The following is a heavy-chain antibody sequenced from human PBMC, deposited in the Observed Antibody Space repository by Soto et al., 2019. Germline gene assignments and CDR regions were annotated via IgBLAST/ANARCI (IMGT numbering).Heavy chain of an antibody. V-gene: IGHV3-53*01. CDR3: ARDRHGDYAIDY. J-gene: IGHJ4*02. CDR1: GFTVSSNY. D-gene: IGHD4-17*01. CDR2: IYSGGST. Sequence: GGSLRLSCAASGFTVSSNYMSWVRQAPGKGLEWVSVIYSGGSTYYADSVKGRFTTSRDNSKNTLYLQMNSLRAEDTAVYYCARDRHGDYAIDYWGQGTLVTVSS.